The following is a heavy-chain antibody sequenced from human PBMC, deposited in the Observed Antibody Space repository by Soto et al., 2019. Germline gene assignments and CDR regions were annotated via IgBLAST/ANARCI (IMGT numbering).Heavy chain of an antibody. V-gene: IGHV3-30-3*01. D-gene: IGHD2-21*02. Sequence: QVQLVESGGGVVQPGRSLRLSCAASGFTFSSYAMHWVRQAPGKGLEWVAVISYDGSNKYYADSVKGRFTISRDNSMXTLYLQMNSLRVEDTAVYYCASAPITVVTPYYFDYWGQGTLVTVSS. J-gene: IGHJ4*02. CDR1: GFTFSSYA. CDR2: ISYDGSNK. CDR3: ASAPITVVTPYYFDY.